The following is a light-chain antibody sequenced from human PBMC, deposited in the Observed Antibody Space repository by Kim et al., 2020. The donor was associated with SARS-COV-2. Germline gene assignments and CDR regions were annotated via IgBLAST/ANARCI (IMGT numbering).Light chain of an antibody. CDR2: SNN. J-gene: IGLJ1*01. Sequence: RVTISCSGSSSKIGSNTVNWYQQLPGTAPKLLIYSNNQRPSGVPDRFSGSKSGTSASLAISGLQSEDEADYYCAAWDDSLNGHYVFGTGTKVTVL. CDR1: SSKIGSNT. V-gene: IGLV1-44*01. CDR3: AAWDDSLNGHYV.